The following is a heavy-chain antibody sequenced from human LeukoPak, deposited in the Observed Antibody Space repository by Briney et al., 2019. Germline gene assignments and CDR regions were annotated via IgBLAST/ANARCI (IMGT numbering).Heavy chain of an antibody. D-gene: IGHD6-19*01. V-gene: IGHV1-18*01. J-gene: IGHJ4*02. Sequence: ASVKVSCKASGYTFSSYGINWLRQAPGQGPEWMGRSSVNNVNKNYVEKLQARVTMTTDTSTSTAYMELRSLRSDDTAVYYCARVRSGWQREGIFDYWGQGTLVTVSS. CDR3: ARVRSGWQREGIFDY. CDR1: GYTFSSYG. CDR2: SSVNNVNK.